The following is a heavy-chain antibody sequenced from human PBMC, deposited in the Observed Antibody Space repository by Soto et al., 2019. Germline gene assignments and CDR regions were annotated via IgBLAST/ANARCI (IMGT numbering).Heavy chain of an antibody. J-gene: IGHJ4*02. V-gene: IGHV3-23*01. Sequence: PGGSLRLSCAASGFTFSSYAMSWVRQAPGKWLEWVSAVSGSGGSTYYADSVKGRFTISRENSKNTLYLQMNSLRAEDAAVYYCAKDLDGWNYALDYWGQGTLVTVSS. CDR3: AKDLDGWNYALDY. CDR2: VSGSGGST. D-gene: IGHD1-7*01. CDR1: GFTFSSYA.